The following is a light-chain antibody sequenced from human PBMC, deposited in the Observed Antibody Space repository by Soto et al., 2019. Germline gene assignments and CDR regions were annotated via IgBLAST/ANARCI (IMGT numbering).Light chain of an antibody. CDR2: GAS. Sequence: EIVLTQSPGTLSLSPGERATLSCRASQSVSSSYLAWYQQKPGQAPRLLIYGASSRATGIPGRFSGSGSGTDFTLTSSRLEPEDFAVYYCQQYGSPWTFGQGTKVEIK. V-gene: IGKV3-20*01. CDR1: QSVSSSY. CDR3: QQYGSPWT. J-gene: IGKJ1*01.